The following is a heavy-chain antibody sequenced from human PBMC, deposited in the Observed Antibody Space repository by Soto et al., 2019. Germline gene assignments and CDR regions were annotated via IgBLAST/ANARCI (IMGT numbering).Heavy chain of an antibody. V-gene: IGHV3-9*01. Sequence: PGGSLRLSCAASGFTFDDYAMHWVRQAPGKGLEWVSGISWNSGSIGYADSVKGRFTISRDNSKNSLYLEMNSLRAEDTAVYYSARDTPYCSSTSCYNGHFDYWGQGTLVTVSS. D-gene: IGHD2-2*01. J-gene: IGHJ4*02. CDR3: ARDTPYCSSTSCYNGHFDY. CDR2: ISWNSGSI. CDR1: GFTFDDYA.